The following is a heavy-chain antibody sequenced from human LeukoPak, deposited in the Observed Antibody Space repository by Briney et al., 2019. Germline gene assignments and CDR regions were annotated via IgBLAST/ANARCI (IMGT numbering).Heavy chain of an antibody. CDR1: GFTFSRYS. J-gene: IGHJ4*02. CDR3: ASHFDWLLLDY. CDR2: ISSSSSYI. Sequence: GGSLRLSCAASGFTFSRYSMNWVRQAPGKGLEWVSSISSSSSYIYYADSVKGRFTISRDNAKNSLYLQMNSLRAEDTAVYYCASHFDWLLLDYWGQGTLVTVSS. V-gene: IGHV3-21*01. D-gene: IGHD3-9*01.